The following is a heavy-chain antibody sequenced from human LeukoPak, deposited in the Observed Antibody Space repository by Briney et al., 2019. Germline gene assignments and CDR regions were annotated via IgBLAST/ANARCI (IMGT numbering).Heavy chain of an antibody. CDR3: ARATNYYGSGSYYNP. J-gene: IGHJ5*02. CDR1: GGSISSYY. D-gene: IGHD3-10*01. CDR2: TYYSGST. V-gene: IGHV4-59*01. Sequence: SETLSLTCTVSGGSISSYYWSWIRQPPGKGLEWIGYTYYSGSTNYNPSLKSRVTISVDTSKNQFSLKLSSVTAADTAVYYCARATNYYGSGSYYNPWGQGTLVTVSS.